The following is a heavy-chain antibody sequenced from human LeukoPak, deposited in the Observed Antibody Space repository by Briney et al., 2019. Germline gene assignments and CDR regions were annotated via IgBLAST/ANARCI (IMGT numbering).Heavy chain of an antibody. CDR1: GYTFTSYG. CDR2: ISAYNGNT. Sequence: ASVKVSCKASGYTFTSYGISWVRQAPGQGPEWMGWISAYNGNTNYAQKLQGRVTMTTDTSTSTAYMELRSLRSDDTAVYYCARVREDGSGSNSFDYWGQGTLVTVSS. D-gene: IGHD3-10*01. V-gene: IGHV1-18*04. CDR3: ARVREDGSGSNSFDY. J-gene: IGHJ4*02.